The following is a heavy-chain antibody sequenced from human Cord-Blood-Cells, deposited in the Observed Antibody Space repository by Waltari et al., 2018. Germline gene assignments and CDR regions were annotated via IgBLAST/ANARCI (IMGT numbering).Heavy chain of an antibody. V-gene: IGHV3-7*01. CDR3: ARDHDYGDYYFDY. CDR1: GFTFSSYW. CDR2: IKQDGSEK. D-gene: IGHD4-17*01. J-gene: IGHJ4*02. Sequence: EVQLVASGGGLVQPGGSLRLSCAASGFTFSSYWMSWVRQAPGKGLEWVANIKQDGSEKYYVDSVKGRFTISRDNAKNSLYLQMNSLRAEDTAVYYCARDHDYGDYYFDYWGQGTLVTVSS.